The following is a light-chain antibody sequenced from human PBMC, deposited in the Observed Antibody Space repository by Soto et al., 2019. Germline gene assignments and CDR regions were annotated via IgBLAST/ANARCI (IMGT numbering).Light chain of an antibody. J-gene: IGKJ2*01. V-gene: IGKV4-1*01. CDR3: QKYDSTPPT. Sequence: DIVMTQSPDSLAVSLGERATINCKSSQRGLYSSNNKNYLAWYQQRPGQPPKLLIYWASTRESGVPDRFSGSGSGTDFPLTITSLQAEDVAVYYCQKYDSTPPTFGQGTKLEIK. CDR2: WAS. CDR1: QRGLYSSNNKNY.